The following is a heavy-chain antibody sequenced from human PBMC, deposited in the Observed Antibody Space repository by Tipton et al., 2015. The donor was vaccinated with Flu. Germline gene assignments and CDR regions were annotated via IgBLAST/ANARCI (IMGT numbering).Heavy chain of an antibody. CDR1: GGSVSRDY. D-gene: IGHD3-10*01. CDR3: ARVLGNSYYYAMDV. CDR2: ILYSGIP. Sequence: LRLSCIVSGGSVSRDYWSWIRQPPGKGLEWIGSILYSGIPRYNSSLKSRVSISVDASKNQFSLQLGSVSAADTAVYYCARVLGNSYYYAMDVWGQGTTVTVSS. J-gene: IGHJ6*02. V-gene: IGHV4-59*02.